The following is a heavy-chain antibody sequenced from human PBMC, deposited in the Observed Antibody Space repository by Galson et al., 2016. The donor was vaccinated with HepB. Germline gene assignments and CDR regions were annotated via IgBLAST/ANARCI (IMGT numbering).Heavy chain of an antibody. CDR2: INAGRTNK. CDR3: ARRGNGYNYDY. V-gene: IGHV1-3*01. CDR1: GYTFTSYA. D-gene: IGHD5-24*01. J-gene: IGHJ4*02. Sequence: SVKVSCKASGYTFTSYAMHWVRQAPGQRLEWMGWINAGRTNKKYSQKFQGRVTITKDTSASTAYMELSSLRSEDTAVYYCARRGNGYNYDYWGQGTLVTVSS.